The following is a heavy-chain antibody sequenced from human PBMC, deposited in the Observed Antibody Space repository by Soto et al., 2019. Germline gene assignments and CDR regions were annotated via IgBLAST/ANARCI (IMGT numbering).Heavy chain of an antibody. V-gene: IGHV4-34*01. Sequence: QVKVQQWGAGPLKPSETLSLTCGVHGGSFSGFSWIGIRQPPGKGLGGIGEVSHTGGINYNPSLGSRVTISADTSKNQFSLKLTSVTAADTAVYFCARGPHSDWPIPAYWGQGALVTVSS. CDR1: GGSFSGFS. J-gene: IGHJ4*02. CDR3: ARGPHSDWPIPAY. CDR2: VSHTGGI. D-gene: IGHD6-19*01.